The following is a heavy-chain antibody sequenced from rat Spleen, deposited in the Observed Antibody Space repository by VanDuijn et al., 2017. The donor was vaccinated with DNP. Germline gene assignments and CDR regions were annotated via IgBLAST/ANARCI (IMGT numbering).Heavy chain of an antibody. Sequence: EVQLVESGGDLVQPGRSLKLSCVASGFTFNNYWMAWIRQVPGKGLEWVESITTNGGSTYYPDSVKGRFTISRDNVKSTLYLQMNSLRSEDTATYYCARSELAYFAYWGQGVMVTVSS. J-gene: IGHJ2*01. D-gene: IGHD5-1*01. CDR2: ITTNGGST. V-gene: IGHV5-31*01. CDR1: GFTFNNYW. CDR3: ARSELAYFAY.